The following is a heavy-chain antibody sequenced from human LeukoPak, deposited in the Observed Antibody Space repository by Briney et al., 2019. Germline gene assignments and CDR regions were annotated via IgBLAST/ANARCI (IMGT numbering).Heavy chain of an antibody. D-gene: IGHD3-10*01. CDR1: GYTFTGYY. CDR3: ARELTRFGELDF. CDR2: IKVANGDT. Sequence: GASVKVSCKASGYTFTGYYMHWVRQAPGQGLEWMGWIKVANGDTKYSQRFQGRVTFVRDTSATTVYMDLSSLTSEDTALYYCARELTRFGELDFWGQGTLVTVSS. J-gene: IGHJ4*02. V-gene: IGHV1-3*01.